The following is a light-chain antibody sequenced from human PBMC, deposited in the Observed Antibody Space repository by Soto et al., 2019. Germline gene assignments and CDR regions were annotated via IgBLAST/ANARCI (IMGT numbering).Light chain of an antibody. CDR1: SSDVGGFNY. V-gene: IGLV2-14*01. CDR2: EVI. Sequence: QSALTQPASVSGSPGQSITISCTGTSSDVGGFNYVSWYQQHPGKAPQLLIYEVIKRPSGVSPRFSGSTSGNTASLTISGLQAEDEADYFCSSYTSSDTYVFGTGTKLTVL. CDR3: SSYTSSDTYV. J-gene: IGLJ1*01.